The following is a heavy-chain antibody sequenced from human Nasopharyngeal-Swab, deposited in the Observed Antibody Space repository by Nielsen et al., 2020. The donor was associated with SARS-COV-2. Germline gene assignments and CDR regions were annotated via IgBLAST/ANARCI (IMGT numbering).Heavy chain of an antibody. CDR3: ARGGWLQSVDY. D-gene: IGHD5-24*01. CDR2: ISYDGSNK. J-gene: IGHJ4*02. CDR1: GFTFSSYA. V-gene: IGHV3-30*04. Sequence: GGSLRLSCAASGFTFSSYAMHWVRQAPGKGLEWVAVISYDGSNKYYADSVKGRFTISRDNSKNTLYLQMNSLRAEDTAVYYCARGGWLQSVDYWGQGTLVTVSS.